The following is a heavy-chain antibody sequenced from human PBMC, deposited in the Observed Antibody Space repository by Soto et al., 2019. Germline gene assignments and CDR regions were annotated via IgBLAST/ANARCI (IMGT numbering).Heavy chain of an antibody. Sequence: QVQLVQSGAEVKKPGASVKVSCKASGYTFTSYYMHWVRQAPGQGLEWMGIINPSGGSTSYAQKFQGRVTMTRDTSTSTVYMELSSLRSEDTAVYYCAREGPITVTTIRWFDPWGQGTLVTVSS. V-gene: IGHV1-46*01. J-gene: IGHJ5*02. CDR2: INPSGGST. D-gene: IGHD4-4*01. CDR1: GYTFTSYY. CDR3: AREGPITVTTIRWFDP.